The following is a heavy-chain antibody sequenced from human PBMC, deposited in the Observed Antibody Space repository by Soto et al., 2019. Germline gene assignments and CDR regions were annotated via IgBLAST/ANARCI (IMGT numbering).Heavy chain of an antibody. Sequence: EVQLLESGGGLVQPGGSLRLSCAASGFIFSNYGMNWVRLAPGEGLEWVSTITTTGGSTFYADSVRGRFTISRDNSKNTLDLRMNSLRVDDTAIYYCVTSWAYWGRGVVVTVSS. D-gene: IGHD6-13*01. V-gene: IGHV3-23*01. CDR1: GFIFSNYG. J-gene: IGHJ4*02. CDR2: ITTTGGST. CDR3: VTSWAY.